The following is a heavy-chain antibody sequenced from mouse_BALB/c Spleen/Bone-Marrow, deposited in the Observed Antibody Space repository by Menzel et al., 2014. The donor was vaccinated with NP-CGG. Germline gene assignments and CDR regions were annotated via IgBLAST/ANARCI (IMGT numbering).Heavy chain of an antibody. V-gene: IGHV1-7*01. J-gene: IGHJ3*01. CDR3: AKARFSY. CDR1: GYTFXSYW. CDR2: ITPSTGYI. Sequence: QVQLKQSGAELAKPGASVRMSCKASGYTFXSYWMHWIKQRPGQGLEWIGYITPSTGYIEYNQKFKDKATLTADKSSSTASMYQCCVRSENSADYYCAKARFSYWGQGTLVTVSA.